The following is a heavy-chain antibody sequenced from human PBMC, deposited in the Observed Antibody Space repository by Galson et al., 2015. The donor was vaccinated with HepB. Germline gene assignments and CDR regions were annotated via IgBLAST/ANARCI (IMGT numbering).Heavy chain of an antibody. V-gene: IGHV1-3*01. CDR2: INAGNGNT. J-gene: IGHJ2*01. Sequence: SVKVSCKASGFTFTSSAVQWVRQARGQRLEWMGWINAGNGNTKYSQKFQGRVTITRDTSASTAYMELSSLRSEDTAVYYCARVGSSWYRYFDLWGRGTLVTVSS. D-gene: IGHD6-13*01. CDR3: ARVGSSWYRYFDL. CDR1: GFTFTSSA.